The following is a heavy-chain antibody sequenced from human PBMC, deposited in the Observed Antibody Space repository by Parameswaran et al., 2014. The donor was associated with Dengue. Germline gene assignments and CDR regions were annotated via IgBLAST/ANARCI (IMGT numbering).Heavy chain of an antibody. CDR2: MNQDGSEK. CDR3: ARAWAVAAPFDY. J-gene: IGHJ4*02. Sequence: VRQMPGKGLEWVAKMNQDGSEKYYVDSVKGRFTISTDNAKNSLYLQMNSLRAEDTAVYYCARAWAVAAPFDYWGQGTLVTVSS. D-gene: IGHD6-19*01. V-gene: IGHV3-7*04.